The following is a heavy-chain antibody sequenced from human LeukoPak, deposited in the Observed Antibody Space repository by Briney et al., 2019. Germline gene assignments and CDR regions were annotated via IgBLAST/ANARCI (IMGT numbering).Heavy chain of an antibody. CDR2: ISYDGSNK. CDR1: GFTFSDAW. CDR3: ARDRRGSFDY. D-gene: IGHD3-10*01. Sequence: GGSLRLSCAASGFTFSDAWMNWVRQAPGKGLEWVAVISYDGSNKYYADSVKGRFTISRDNSKNTLYLQMNSLRAEDTAVYYCARDRRGSFDYWGQGTLVTVSS. J-gene: IGHJ4*02. V-gene: IGHV3-30-3*01.